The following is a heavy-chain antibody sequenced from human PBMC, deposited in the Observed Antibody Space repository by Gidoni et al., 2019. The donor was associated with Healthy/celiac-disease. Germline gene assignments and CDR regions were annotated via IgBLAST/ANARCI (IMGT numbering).Heavy chain of an antibody. D-gene: IGHD3-10*01. Sequence: QVQLVESGGGVVQPGRSLRLSCAASGFTFSSYGMPWVRQAPGKGLEWVAVIWYDGSNKYYADSVKGRFTISRDNSKNTLYLQMNSLRAEDTAVYYCARVTSPGYFDYWGQGTLVTVSS. CDR3: ARVTSPGYFDY. CDR2: IWYDGSNK. CDR1: GFTFSSYG. J-gene: IGHJ4*02. V-gene: IGHV3-33*01.